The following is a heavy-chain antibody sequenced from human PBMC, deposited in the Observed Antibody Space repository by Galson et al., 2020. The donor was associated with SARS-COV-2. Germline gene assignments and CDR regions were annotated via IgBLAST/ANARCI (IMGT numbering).Heavy chain of an antibody. CDR1: GDSVSSNSAS. Sequence: SQTLSLTCAISGDSVSSNSASWNWIRQSPSGGLEWLARTYYRSKWYNDYVVSVKSRITINPDTSKNQFSLQLNSVTPEDAAVYYCARGARQWLADYYYYYGMDVWGQGTTVTVSS. J-gene: IGHJ6*02. V-gene: IGHV6-1*01. D-gene: IGHD6-19*01. CDR3: ARGARQWLADYYYYYGMDV. CDR2: TYYRSKWYN.